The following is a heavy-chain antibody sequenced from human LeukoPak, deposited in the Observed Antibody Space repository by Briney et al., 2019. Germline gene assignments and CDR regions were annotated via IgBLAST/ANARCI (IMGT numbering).Heavy chain of an antibody. CDR2: INHSGST. V-gene: IGHV4-34*01. J-gene: IGHJ4*02. CDR1: GGSFSGYY. CDR3: ARGSGYSYGFDY. Sequence: SETLSLTCAVYGGSFSGYYWSWIRQPPGKGLEWIREINHSGSTNYNPSLKSRVTISVDTSKNQFSLKLSSVTAADTAVYYCARGSGYSYGFDYWGQGTLVTVSS. D-gene: IGHD5-18*01.